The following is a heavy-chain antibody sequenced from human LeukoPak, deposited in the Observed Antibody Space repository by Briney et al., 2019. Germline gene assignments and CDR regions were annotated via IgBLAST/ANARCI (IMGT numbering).Heavy chain of an antibody. CDR3: ARGAVVRVPNWYFDL. CDR2: IYYSGST. J-gene: IGHJ2*01. D-gene: IGHD3-10*01. V-gene: IGHV4-61*01. Sequence: PSETLSLTCTVSGGSVSSGSYYWSWIRQPPGKGLEWIGYIYYSGSTNYNPSLKSRVTISVDTSKNQFSLKLSSVTAADTAVYYCARGAVVRVPNWYFDLWGRGTLVTVSS. CDR1: GGSVSSGSYY.